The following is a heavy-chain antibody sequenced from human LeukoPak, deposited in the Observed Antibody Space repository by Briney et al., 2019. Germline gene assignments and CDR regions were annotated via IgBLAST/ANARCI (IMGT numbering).Heavy chain of an antibody. CDR3: ARGSKKSGPVVTAIRYFDL. J-gene: IGHJ2*01. CDR1: GGSFSGYY. Sequence: PSETLSLTCAVYGGSFSGYYWSWIRQPPGKGLEWIGEINHSGSTNYNPSLKSRVTLSVDTSKNQFSLKLSSVTAADTAVYYCARGSKKSGPVVTAIRYFDLWGRGTLVTVSS. D-gene: IGHD2-21*02. V-gene: IGHV4-34*01. CDR2: INHSGST.